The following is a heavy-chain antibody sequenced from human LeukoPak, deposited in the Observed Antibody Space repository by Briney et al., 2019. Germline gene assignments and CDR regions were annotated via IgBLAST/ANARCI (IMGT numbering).Heavy chain of an antibody. CDR2: ISAYNGNT. V-gene: IGHV1-18*01. Sequence: ASVKVSCKASGYTFTSYGISWVRQAPGQGLGWMGWISAYNGNTNYAQKLQGRVTMTTDTSTSTAYMELRSLRSDDTAVYYCARDTAILRFLEWLSPFFDYWGQGTLVTVSS. CDR3: ARDTAILRFLEWLSPFFDY. CDR1: GYTFTSYG. J-gene: IGHJ4*02. D-gene: IGHD3-3*01.